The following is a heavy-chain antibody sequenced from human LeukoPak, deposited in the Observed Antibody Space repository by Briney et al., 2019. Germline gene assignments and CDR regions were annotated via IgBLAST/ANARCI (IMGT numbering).Heavy chain of an antibody. V-gene: IGHV3-30-3*01. J-gene: IGHJ4*02. CDR1: GFTFSSFA. CDR3: ARIGYSSSWSGDY. CDR2: ISSDGSNE. D-gene: IGHD6-13*01. Sequence: PGGSLRLSCAASGFTFSSFAMHWVRQAPGKGLAWVALISSDGSNEYYADSVKGRVSISRDNSKNTLYLQMNSLRAEDTAVYYCARIGYSSSWSGDYWGQGTLVTVSS.